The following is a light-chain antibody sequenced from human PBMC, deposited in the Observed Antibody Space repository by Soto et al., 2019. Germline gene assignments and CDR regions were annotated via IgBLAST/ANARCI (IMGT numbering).Light chain of an antibody. CDR2: STN. CDR1: TPNIGTNY. J-gene: IGLJ2*01. CDR3: AAWDDSLSGPV. V-gene: IGLV1-47*02. Sequence: QSVLTQPPSASGTPGQRVTISCSGSTPNIGTNYVYWYQQLPGTAPRLLMYSTNKRPSGVPDRFSGSKSGTSAFLAITGLRSEDEANYYCAAWDDSLSGPVFGGGTKVTVL.